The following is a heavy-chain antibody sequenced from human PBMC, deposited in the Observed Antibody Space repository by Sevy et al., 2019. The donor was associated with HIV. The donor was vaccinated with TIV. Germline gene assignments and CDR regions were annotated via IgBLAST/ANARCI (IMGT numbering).Heavy chain of an antibody. D-gene: IGHD4-4*01. CDR3: ARGQYSNYPRYYFDY. Sequence: GGSLRLSCAASGFTFSSYAMHWVRQAPGKGLEWVAVISYDGSNKYYAGSVKGRFTISRDNSKNTLYLQMNSLRAEDTAEYYCARGQYSNYPRYYFDYWGQGTLVTVSS. J-gene: IGHJ4*02. CDR1: GFTFSSYA. CDR2: ISYDGSNK. V-gene: IGHV3-30-3*01.